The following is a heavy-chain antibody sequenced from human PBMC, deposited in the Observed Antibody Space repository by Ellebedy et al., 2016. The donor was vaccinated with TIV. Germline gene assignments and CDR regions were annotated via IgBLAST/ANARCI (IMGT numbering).Heavy chain of an antibody. CDR1: GFTLSGYW. CDR3: TRESFRYFDWDL. CDR2: INTDGSST. D-gene: IGHD3-9*01. J-gene: IGHJ4*02. Sequence: GESLKISCAASGFTLSGYWMHWVRHVPGKGLMWVSRINTDGSSTSYADSVEGRFTITRDNAKKTLYLEMSSLRPEDTAVYYCTRESFRYFDWDLWGQGTLVTVSS. V-gene: IGHV3-74*01.